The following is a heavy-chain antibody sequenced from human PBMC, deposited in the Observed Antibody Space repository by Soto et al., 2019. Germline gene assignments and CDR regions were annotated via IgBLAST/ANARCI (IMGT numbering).Heavy chain of an antibody. Sequence: ASVXVAFKACWYIFTNYGIVFVLQAPGQGLECIGWISGHNGNTNYAQKLQGRVTMTTDTSTSTAYMELRSLRSDDTAVYYCARDYSGLGSTRYHFLYRGQRTLV. V-gene: IGHV1-18*01. CDR3: ARDYSGLGSTRYHFLY. CDR2: ISGHNGNT. D-gene: IGHD3-10*01. J-gene: IGHJ4*02. CDR1: WYIFTNYG.